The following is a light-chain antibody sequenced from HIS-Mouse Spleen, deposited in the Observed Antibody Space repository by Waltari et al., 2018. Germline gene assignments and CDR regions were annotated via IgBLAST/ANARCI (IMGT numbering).Light chain of an antibody. J-gene: IGLJ2*01. Sequence: SYVLTQPPSVSVAPGKTARITCGGNNIGSKSVHWYQQKPGQAPVLVGYDGSDRPSGIPGRFSGSNSGSTATLTISRVEAGDEADYYCQVWDSSSDHVVFGGGTKLTVL. V-gene: IGLV3-21*03. CDR1: NIGSKS. CDR3: QVWDSSSDHVV. CDR2: DGS.